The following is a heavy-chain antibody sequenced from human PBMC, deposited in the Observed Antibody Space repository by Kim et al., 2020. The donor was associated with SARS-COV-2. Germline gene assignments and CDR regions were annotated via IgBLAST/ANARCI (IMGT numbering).Heavy chain of an antibody. CDR3: ASRPAVVVPADYYMDV. Sequence: SETLSLTCTVSGGSISSSSYYWGWIRQPPGKGLEWIGSIYYSGSTYYNPSLKSRVTISVDTSKNQFSLKLSSVTAADTAVYYCASRPAVVVPADYYMDVWGKGATVTVSS. CDR1: GGSISSSSYY. D-gene: IGHD2-2*01. V-gene: IGHV4-39*01. CDR2: IYYSGST. J-gene: IGHJ6*03.